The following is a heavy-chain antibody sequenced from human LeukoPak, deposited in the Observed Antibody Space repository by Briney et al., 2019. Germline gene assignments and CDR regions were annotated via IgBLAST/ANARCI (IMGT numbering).Heavy chain of an antibody. D-gene: IGHD1-1*01. CDR2: ISVGGDVT. CDR3: VTRGTTGTKYLEH. J-gene: IGHJ4*02. Sequence: VGSLRLSCAASGFTFSSYVITWVRQAPGKGREWVSTISVGGDVTYYAGFVKGRFTISRDNSKNMLNLQMNSLRVGDTAVYYCVTRGTTGTKYLEHWGQGSLVTVSS. V-gene: IGHV3-23*01. CDR1: GFTFSSYV.